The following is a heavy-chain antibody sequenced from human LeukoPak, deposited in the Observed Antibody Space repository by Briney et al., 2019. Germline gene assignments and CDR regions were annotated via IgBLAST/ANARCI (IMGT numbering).Heavy chain of an antibody. CDR3: ARVYYYGSGSQTQYYFDY. Sequence: ASVKVSCKASASTFTGYYMHWVRQAPAQGLEWMGWINPNSGGTNYAQKFQGRVTMTRDTSISTAYMELSRLRSDDTAVYYCARVYYYGSGSQTQYYFDYWGQGTLVTVSS. CDR2: INPNSGGT. CDR1: ASTFTGYY. V-gene: IGHV1-2*02. J-gene: IGHJ4*02. D-gene: IGHD3-10*01.